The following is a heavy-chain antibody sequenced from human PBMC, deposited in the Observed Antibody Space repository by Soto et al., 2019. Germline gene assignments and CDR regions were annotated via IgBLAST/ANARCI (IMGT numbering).Heavy chain of an antibody. V-gene: IGHV1-69*06. J-gene: IGHJ5*02. CDR2: IMPIFGTA. D-gene: IGHD2-2*01. CDR1: GGTFSSNA. Sequence: ASVKVSCKASGGTFSSNAINWVRQAPGQGLEWIGGIMPIFGTASTAQKFQGRVTITADTSTSTAYMELSSLRSEDTAVYYCARYCSSVTCHGFDPWGQGTLVTVYS. CDR3: ARYCSSVTCHGFDP.